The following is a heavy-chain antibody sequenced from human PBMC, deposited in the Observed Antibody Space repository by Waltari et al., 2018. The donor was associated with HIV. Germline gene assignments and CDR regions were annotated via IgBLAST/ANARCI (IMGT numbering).Heavy chain of an antibody. CDR3: AGGGVLLWFGDLNWFDP. Sequence: EVQLVESGGGLVQPGGSLRLSCAASGFPFSSSWMSWVRQAPGKGLEWVANIKQDGSEKYYVDSVKGRFTISRDNAKNSLYLQMNSPRAEDTAVYYCAGGGVLLWFGDLNWFDPWGQGTLVTVSS. J-gene: IGHJ5*02. V-gene: IGHV3-7*01. D-gene: IGHD3-10*01. CDR2: IKQDGSEK. CDR1: GFPFSSSW.